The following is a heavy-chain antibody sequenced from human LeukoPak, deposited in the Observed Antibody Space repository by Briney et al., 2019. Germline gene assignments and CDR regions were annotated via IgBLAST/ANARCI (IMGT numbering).Heavy chain of an antibody. J-gene: IGHJ4*02. V-gene: IGHV1-69*01. CDR1: GGTFSSYD. CDR2: IIPIFGTA. CDR3: ARGTGTRFGYYFDY. D-gene: IGHD1-1*01. Sequence: ASVKVSCKASGGTFSSYDISWVRQAPGQGLEWMGGIIPIFGTANYAQKFQGRVTITADESTSTAYMELSSLRSEDTAVYYCARGTGTRFGYYFDYWGQGTLVTVSS.